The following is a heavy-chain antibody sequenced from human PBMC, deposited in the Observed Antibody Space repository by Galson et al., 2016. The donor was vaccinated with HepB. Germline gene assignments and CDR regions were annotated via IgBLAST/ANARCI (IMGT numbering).Heavy chain of an antibody. CDR1: GFTFSSYG. V-gene: IGHV1-18*01. D-gene: IGHD1-1*01. Sequence: SVKVSCKASGFTFSSYGISWVRQAPGQGLEWMGWISAYNANTNYAQKLQGRVTMTTDKSTTTAHMELRSLRSEDTAVYYCARDGVGRWNDEYYYVYGMDVWGQGTTVIVSS. J-gene: IGHJ6*02. CDR3: ARDGVGRWNDEYYYVYGMDV. CDR2: ISAYNANT.